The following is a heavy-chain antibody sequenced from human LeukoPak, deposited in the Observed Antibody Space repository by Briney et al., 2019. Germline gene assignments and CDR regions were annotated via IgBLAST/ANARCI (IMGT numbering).Heavy chain of an antibody. J-gene: IGHJ5*02. CDR2: IYYSGSI. CDR1: GGSFTSYY. Sequence: NPSETLSLTCTVSGGSFTSYYWSWLRQPPGKGLEWIGYIYYSGSINYNPSLESRVTISLLASKNQFSLRLSSVTAADTAVYYCARGPGLNWFDPWGQGTPVTVSS. V-gene: IGHV4-59*01. CDR3: ARGPGLNWFDP. D-gene: IGHD3-16*01.